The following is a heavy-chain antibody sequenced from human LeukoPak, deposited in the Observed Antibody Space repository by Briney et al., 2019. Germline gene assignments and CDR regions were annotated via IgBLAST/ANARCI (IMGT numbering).Heavy chain of an antibody. D-gene: IGHD5-18*01. J-gene: IGHJ3*02. V-gene: IGHV1-2*02. CDR2: INPNSGGT. CDR3: ARDLDTAMVGAFDI. CDR1: GYTFTGYY. Sequence: GASVKVSCKASGYTFTGYYMHWVRQAPGQGLEWMGWINPNSGGTNYAQKFQGRVTMTRDTSISTAYMEVSRLRSDDTGVYYCARDLDTAMVGAFDIWGQGTMVTVSS.